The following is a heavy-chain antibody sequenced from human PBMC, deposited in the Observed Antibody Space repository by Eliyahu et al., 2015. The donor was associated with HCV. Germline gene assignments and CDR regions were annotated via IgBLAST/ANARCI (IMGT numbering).Heavy chain of an antibody. Sequence: QVQLVQSGAEMKKPGSSVKVSXKASGGTFSNHSXXXVRQAPGXGLEWXGGVIPIFERANYAQRFQGRVTITADKSTSTVYLELSSLRSDDTAVYFCARGEWLRFFDYWGQGTLVTVSS. D-gene: IGHD5-12*01. J-gene: IGHJ4*02. CDR1: GGTFSNHS. CDR3: ARGEWLRFFDY. V-gene: IGHV1-69*06. CDR2: VIPIFERA.